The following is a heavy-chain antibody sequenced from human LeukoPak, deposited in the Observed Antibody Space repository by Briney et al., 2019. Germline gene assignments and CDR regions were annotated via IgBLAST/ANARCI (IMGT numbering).Heavy chain of an antibody. CDR3: ASGYCSTTSCYVNPYFDY. D-gene: IGHD2-2*03. J-gene: IGHJ4*02. V-gene: IGHV1-69*13. Sequence: GASVKVSCKASGGTFSSYAIHWVRQAPGQGLEWMGGIIRTFSTTNYAQKFQGRVTISADESTSTAYMELSSLRSEDTAVYYCASGYCSTTSCYVNPYFDYWGQGTLVTVSS. CDR1: GGTFSSYA. CDR2: IIRTFSTT.